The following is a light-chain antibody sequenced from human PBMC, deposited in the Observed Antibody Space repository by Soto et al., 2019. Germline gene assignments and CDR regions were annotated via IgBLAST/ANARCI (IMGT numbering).Light chain of an antibody. CDR2: GAS. CDR1: QSVTTQ. V-gene: IGKV3-20*01. J-gene: IGKJ1*01. CDR3: QQYGGSTRT. Sequence: IVLTQSPGTLSLSPGERATLSCRASQSVTTQLAWYQQKPGQAPRLIIHGASSRATGVPDRITGSGSGTDFTLSISRMETEDFALYYCQQYGGSTRTFGQGTKVDIK.